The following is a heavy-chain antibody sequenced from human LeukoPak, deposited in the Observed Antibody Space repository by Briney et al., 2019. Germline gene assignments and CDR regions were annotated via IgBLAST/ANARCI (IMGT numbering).Heavy chain of an antibody. CDR1: GFTFSSYG. V-gene: IGHV3-30*18. Sequence: PGRSLRLSCAASGFTFSSYGMHWVRQAPGKGLEWVAVISYDGSNKYYADSVKGRFTISRDNSKNTLYLRMNSLRAEDTAVYYCAKDAGWYSSDIDYWGQGTLVTVSS. CDR2: ISYDGSNK. J-gene: IGHJ4*02. CDR3: AKDAGWYSSDIDY. D-gene: IGHD6-19*01.